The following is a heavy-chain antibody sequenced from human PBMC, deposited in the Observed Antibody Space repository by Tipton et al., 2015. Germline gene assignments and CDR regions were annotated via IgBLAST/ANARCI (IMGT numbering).Heavy chain of an antibody. D-gene: IGHD6-13*01. CDR3: ARGAGNSSIWDFDY. CDR2: INHGGSS. J-gene: IGHJ4*02. V-gene: IGHV4-34*01. CDR1: GGSFRGYY. Sequence: TLSLTCAVYGGSFRGYYWSWIRQTPGKGLVWIGEINHGGSSNYKTSLNSRVSVSVDTSKNQFSLRVSSVTAADTAVYFCARGAGNSSIWDFDYWGQGSLVTVSS.